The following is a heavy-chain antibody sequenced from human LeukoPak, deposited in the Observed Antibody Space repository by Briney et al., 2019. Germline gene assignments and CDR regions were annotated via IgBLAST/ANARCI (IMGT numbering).Heavy chain of an antibody. Sequence: ASVKVSCKASGYTFTAYSMHWARQAPGQGLEYMGGLNPNSGDTNYAQKFQGWVTMTRDTSISTAYMELSRLRSDDTAVYYCARERGLGTAMVAFDYWGQGTLVTVSS. D-gene: IGHD5-18*01. J-gene: IGHJ4*02. CDR2: LNPNSGDT. CDR1: GYTFTAYS. V-gene: IGHV1-2*04. CDR3: ARERGLGTAMVAFDY.